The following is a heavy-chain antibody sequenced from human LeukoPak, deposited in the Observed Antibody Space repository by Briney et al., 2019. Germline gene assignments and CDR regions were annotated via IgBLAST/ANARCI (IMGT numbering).Heavy chain of an antibody. J-gene: IGHJ4*02. CDR2: IYYSGST. CDR1: GGSISSSSYY. Sequence: SETLSLTCTVSGGSISSSSYYWGWIRQPPGKGLEWIGSIYYSGSTYYNPSLKSRVTISVDTSKNQFSLKLSSVTAADTAVYYCARGLVYSDYWGQGTLVTVSS. D-gene: IGHD2-21*01. V-gene: IGHV4-39*07. CDR3: ARGLVYSDY.